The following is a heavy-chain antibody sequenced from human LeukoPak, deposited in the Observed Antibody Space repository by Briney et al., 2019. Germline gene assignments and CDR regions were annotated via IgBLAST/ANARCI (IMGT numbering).Heavy chain of an antibody. CDR2: IYYSGST. CDR1: GGSISSYY. D-gene: IGHD1-26*01. V-gene: IGHV4-59*08. CDR3: ARYREVGATVDY. Sequence: SETLSLTCTVTGGSISSYYWSWIRQPPGKGLEWIGYIYYSGSTNYNPSLKSRVTISVDTSKNQFSLKLSSVTAADTAVYYCARYREVGATVDYWGQGTLVTVSS. J-gene: IGHJ4*02.